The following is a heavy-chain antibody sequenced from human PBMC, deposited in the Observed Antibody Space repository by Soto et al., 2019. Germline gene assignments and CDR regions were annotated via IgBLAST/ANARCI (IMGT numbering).Heavy chain of an antibody. CDR1: GFTFTSSA. CDR3: AGERFRGIAAAAPGDDAFDI. D-gene: IGHD6-13*01. Sequence: SVKVSCKASGFTFTSSAMQWVRQARGQRLEWIGWIVVGSGNTNYAQKFQERVTITRDMSTGTAYMELSSLRSEDTAVYYCAGERFRGIAAAAPGDDAFDIWGKGKMVTVSS. V-gene: IGHV1-58*02. J-gene: IGHJ3*02. CDR2: IVVGSGNT.